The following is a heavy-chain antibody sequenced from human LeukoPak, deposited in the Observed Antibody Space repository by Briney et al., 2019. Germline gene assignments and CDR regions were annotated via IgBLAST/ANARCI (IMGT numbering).Heavy chain of an antibody. CDR2: IIPVFGTT. V-gene: IGHV1-69*06. D-gene: IGHD3-10*01. CDR3: ATKNFGDLYRHDDPFNM. Sequence: SVKVSCKASGGTLSNNVVSWVRQAPGQGLEWMGDIIPVFGTTNYAQKFQGRVTISADRSTSTAYMEVSSLKSEDTAVYYCATKNFGDLYRHDDPFNMWGQGTTVTVSS. J-gene: IGHJ3*02. CDR1: GGTLSNNV.